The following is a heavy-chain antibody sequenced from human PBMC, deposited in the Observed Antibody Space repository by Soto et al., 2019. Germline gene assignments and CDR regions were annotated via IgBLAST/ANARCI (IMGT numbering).Heavy chain of an antibody. CDR2: INSSGSN. J-gene: IGHJ4*02. Sequence: QVQLQQWGAGLLKPSETLSLTCAVYGGSFSGYYWSWIRQAPGRGLEWIGEINSSGSNNYNPSLTSRVTISVDTSSNQFSLMLSSVSAADTAVYYGAAYYDISTGNYPYWGQGTLVTVSS. V-gene: IGHV4-34*02. CDR3: AAYYDISTGNYPY. D-gene: IGHD3-9*01. CDR1: GGSFSGYY.